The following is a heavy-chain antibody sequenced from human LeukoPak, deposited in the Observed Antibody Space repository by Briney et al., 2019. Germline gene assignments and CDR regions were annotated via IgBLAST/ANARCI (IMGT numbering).Heavy chain of an antibody. CDR2: IRSKAYGATT. J-gene: IGHJ4*02. V-gene: IGHV3-49*04. Sequence: GGSLRLSCAASGFPFSDDWMSWVRQAPGKGLEWVGFIRSKAYGATTEYAASVKGIFTISRDDSKSIAYLQMNSLKTEDTAVYYCTRIVASGYVLDYFDYWGQGTLVTVSS. CDR3: TRIVASGYVLDYFDY. D-gene: IGHD5-12*01. CDR1: GFPFSDDW.